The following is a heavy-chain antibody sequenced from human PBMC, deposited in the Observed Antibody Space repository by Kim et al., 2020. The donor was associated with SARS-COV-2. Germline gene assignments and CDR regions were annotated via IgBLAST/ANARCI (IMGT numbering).Heavy chain of an antibody. D-gene: IGHD2-2*01. V-gene: IGHV3-21*01. J-gene: IGHJ4*02. CDR2: ISSSSSYI. CDR1: GFTFSSYS. CDR3: ARDPYIPAAMFDY. Sequence: GGSLRLSCAASGFTFSSYSMNWVRQAPGKGLEWVSSISSSSSYIYYADSVKGRFTISRDNAKNSLYLQMNSLRAEDTAVYYCARDPYIPAAMFDYWGQGTLVTVSS.